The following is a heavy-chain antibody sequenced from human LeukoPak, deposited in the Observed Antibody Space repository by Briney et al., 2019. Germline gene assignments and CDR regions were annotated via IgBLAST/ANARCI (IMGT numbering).Heavy chain of an antibody. CDR3: ARVGKNGWDFDH. J-gene: IGHJ4*02. Sequence: GGSLRLSCAASGFTFSLYWMTWVRQAPGKGLAWVANIIEGGDVKYYADSVKGRFTISRDNTKNSLYLQMTSLRADDTAVYYCARVGKNGWDFDHWGQGILVTVSS. V-gene: IGHV3-7*01. CDR1: GFTFSLYW. CDR2: IIEGGDVK. D-gene: IGHD6-19*01.